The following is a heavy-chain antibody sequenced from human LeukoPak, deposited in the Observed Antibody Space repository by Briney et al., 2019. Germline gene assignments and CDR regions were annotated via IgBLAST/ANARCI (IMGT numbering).Heavy chain of an antibody. J-gene: IGHJ4*02. CDR3: ARRAGAYSHPYDY. V-gene: IGHV3-11*01. D-gene: IGHD4/OR15-4a*01. CDR1: GFTFSDYN. CDR2: ISRSGSTK. Sequence: GGSLRPSCAASGFTFSDYNMRWIRQAPGKGLEWVSSISRSGSTKYYADSVKGRFTISRDNAKNSLFLQMNSLRAEDTAVYYCARRAGAYSHPYDYWGQGTLVTVSS.